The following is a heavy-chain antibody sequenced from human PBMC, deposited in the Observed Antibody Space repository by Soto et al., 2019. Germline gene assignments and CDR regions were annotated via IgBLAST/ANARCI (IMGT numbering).Heavy chain of an antibody. D-gene: IGHD3-22*01. CDR3: ATYYYDSSGYRGFDP. J-gene: IGHJ5*02. Sequence: SETLSLTCTVSGGSINSGDYYWSWIRQPPGKGLEWIGYIYYSGSTYYNPSLKSRVTISVDTSKNQFSLKLSSVTAADTAVYYCATYYYDSSGYRGFDPWGQGTLVTVSS. CDR1: GGSINSGDYY. V-gene: IGHV4-30-4*01. CDR2: IYYSGST.